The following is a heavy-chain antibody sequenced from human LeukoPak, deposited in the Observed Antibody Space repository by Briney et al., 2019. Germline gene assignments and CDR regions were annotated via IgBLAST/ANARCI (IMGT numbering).Heavy chain of an antibody. CDR2: ISGSGGST. Sequence: GGSLRLSCAASGFTFSSYAMSWVRQAPGKGLEWVSAISGSGGSTYYADSVKGRFTISRDNSKSTLYLQMNSLRAEDTAVYYCARGTGSYRYNFRYWGQGTLVTVSS. CDR1: GFTFSSYA. J-gene: IGHJ4*02. D-gene: IGHD3-16*02. V-gene: IGHV3-23*01. CDR3: ARGTGSYRYNFRY.